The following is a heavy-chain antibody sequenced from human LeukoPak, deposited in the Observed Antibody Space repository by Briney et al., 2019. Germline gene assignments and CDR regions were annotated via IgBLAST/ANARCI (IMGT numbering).Heavy chain of an antibody. D-gene: IGHD3-10*01. V-gene: IGHV4-34*01. CDR3: ARGVFSGGSGSYYKWGYYYYGMDV. CDR1: GGSFSGYY. Sequence: SETLSLTCAVYGGSFSGYYWSWIRQPPGKGLEWIGEINHSGSTNYNPSLKSRVTISVDTSKNQFSLKLSSVTAADTAVYYCARGVFSGGSGSYYKWGYYYYGMDVWGQGTTVTVSS. CDR2: INHSGST. J-gene: IGHJ6*02.